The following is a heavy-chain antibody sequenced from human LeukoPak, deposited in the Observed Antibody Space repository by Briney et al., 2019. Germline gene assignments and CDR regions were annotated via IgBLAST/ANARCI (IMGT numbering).Heavy chain of an antibody. CDR2: IYYSGST. Sequence: SETLSLTCTVSGGSISSYYWSWIRQPPGKGLEWIGYIYYSGSTYYNPSLKSRVTISVDTSKNQFSLKLSSVTAADTAVYYCASYGSGSAFDPWGQGTLVTVSS. V-gene: IGHV4-59*06. CDR1: GGSISSYY. J-gene: IGHJ5*02. D-gene: IGHD3-10*01. CDR3: ASYGSGSAFDP.